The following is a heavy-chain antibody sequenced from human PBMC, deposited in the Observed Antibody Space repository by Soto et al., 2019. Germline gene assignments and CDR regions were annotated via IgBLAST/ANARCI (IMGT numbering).Heavy chain of an antibody. CDR2: IPFDGSNK. D-gene: IGHD2-15*01. CDR1: GFTFSTYA. Sequence: GGSLRLSCAASGFTFSTYALHWVRQAPGKGLEWVAVIPFDGSNKYYADSVKGRFTISRDNSKNTLILQMNSLRAEDTAVYYCSRVLGGGNWVIDYWGQGTLVTVSS. J-gene: IGHJ4*02. V-gene: IGHV3-30-3*01. CDR3: SRVLGGGNWVIDY.